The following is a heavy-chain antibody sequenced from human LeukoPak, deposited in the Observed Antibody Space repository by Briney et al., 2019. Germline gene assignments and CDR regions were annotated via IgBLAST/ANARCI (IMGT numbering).Heavy chain of an antibody. Sequence: PGGSLRLSCAASGFTFSDYYMRCIRQAPGKGGECVAHITSSGDDIYYADSVKGRFTISRDNAKNALFLRMSSLRVEDTATYYCASDIVATSGDFWGQGTLVSASS. CDR2: ITSSGDDI. CDR1: GFTFSDYY. J-gene: IGHJ4*02. CDR3: ASDIVATSGDF. D-gene: IGHD5-12*01. V-gene: IGHV3-11*01.